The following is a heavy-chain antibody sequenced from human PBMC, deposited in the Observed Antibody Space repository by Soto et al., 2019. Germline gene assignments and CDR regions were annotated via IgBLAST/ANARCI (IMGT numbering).Heavy chain of an antibody. CDR1: GYTFTSYW. D-gene: IGHD6-6*01. CDR2: IYPGDSDT. Sequence: GESLKSSCTASGYTFTSYWIGWLRQMPGKGLEWMGIIYPGDSDTIYSPSFQGQVTISADKSISTAYLQCSSLKSSDTAMYYCARSEKSSRKNTHLDYWGQGTLVTVYS. CDR3: ARSEKSSRKNTHLDY. J-gene: IGHJ4*02. V-gene: IGHV5-51*01.